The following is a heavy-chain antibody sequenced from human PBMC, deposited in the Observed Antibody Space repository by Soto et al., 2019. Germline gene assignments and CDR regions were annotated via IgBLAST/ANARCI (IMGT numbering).Heavy chain of an antibody. V-gene: IGHV3-30*18. J-gene: IGHJ4*02. CDR2: ISYDGSNK. CDR3: AKRSSSSTFDY. D-gene: IGHD6-6*01. Sequence: GGSLRLSCAASGFSVSSYGMHWVRQAPGKGLEWVAVISYDGSNKYYADSVKGRFTISRDNSKNTLYLQMNSLRAEDTAVYYCAKRSSSSTFDYWGQGTLVTVSS. CDR1: GFSVSSYG.